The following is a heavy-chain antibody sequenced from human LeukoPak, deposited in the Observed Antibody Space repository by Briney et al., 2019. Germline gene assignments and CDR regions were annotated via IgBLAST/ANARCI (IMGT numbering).Heavy chain of an antibody. Sequence: SETLSLTCTVSGGSISSYYWSWIRQPAGKGLEWIGRIYISGSTNYNPSLKSRVTISVDKSKNQFSLKLSSVAAADTAVYYCARDPGSSYFDYWGQGTLVTVSS. CDR3: ARDPGSSYFDY. CDR2: IYISGST. CDR1: GGSISSYY. V-gene: IGHV4-4*07. D-gene: IGHD1-26*01. J-gene: IGHJ4*02.